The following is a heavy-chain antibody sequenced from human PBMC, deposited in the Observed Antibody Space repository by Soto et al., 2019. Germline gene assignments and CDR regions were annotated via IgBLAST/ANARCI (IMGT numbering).Heavy chain of an antibody. CDR3: ARRGRYKTMTMVPAFDF. CDR2: IDHSGST. Sequence: QVQLQQWGAGLLKPSETLSLTCAVYGGSLSVYSWSWIRQPPGKGLEWIGDIDHSGSTNYNPSLKSRLIIYVDTSKRHFYLNLTSVTAADTALYYCARRGRYKTMTMVPAFDFWGQGTLVSVSS. CDR1: GGSLSVYS. J-gene: IGHJ5*01. D-gene: IGHD3-10*01. V-gene: IGHV4-34*02.